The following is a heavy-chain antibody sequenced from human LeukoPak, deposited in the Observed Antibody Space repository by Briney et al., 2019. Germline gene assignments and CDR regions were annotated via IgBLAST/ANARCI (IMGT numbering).Heavy chain of an antibody. V-gene: IGHV3-21*06. J-gene: IGHJ6*02. CDR3: ARSPDSYSFYFDMDV. CDR1: GFTFSSYA. CDR2: ISASGVYI. Sequence: GGSLRPSCASSGFTFSSYAMSWVRQAPGKGLEWVSSISASGVYIYYADSVKGRFTISRDNAKSSLFLQMNSLRAEDSAVYYCARSPDSYSFYFDMDVWGQGTTVTVSS.